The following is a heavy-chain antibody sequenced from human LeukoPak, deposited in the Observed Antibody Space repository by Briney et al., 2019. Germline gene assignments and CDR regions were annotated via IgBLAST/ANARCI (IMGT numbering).Heavy chain of an antibody. D-gene: IGHD4-17*01. CDR1: GFTVSSNY. CDR2: IYSGGST. J-gene: IGHJ4*02. CDR3: ARGYGDYDYFDY. V-gene: IGHV3-53*01. Sequence: GGSLRLSSAASGFTVSSNYMSWVRQAPGKGLEWVSVIYSGGSTYYADSVKGRFTISRDNSKNTLYLQMNSLRAEDTAVYYCARGYGDYDYFDYWGQGTLVTVSS.